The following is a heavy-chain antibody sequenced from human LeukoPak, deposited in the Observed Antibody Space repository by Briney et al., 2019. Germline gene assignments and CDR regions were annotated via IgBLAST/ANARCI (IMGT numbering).Heavy chain of an antibody. D-gene: IGHD3-3*01. J-gene: IGHJ4*02. CDR1: GGSFSGYY. CDR2: INHSGST. CDR3: ATGYYDFWSGYPSTPRD. Sequence: PSETLSLTCAVYGGSFSGYYWSWIRQPPGKGLERIGEINHSGSTNYNPSLKSRVTISVDTSKNQFSLKLSSVTAADTAVYYCATGYYDFWSGYPSTPRDWGQGTLVTVSS. V-gene: IGHV4-34*01.